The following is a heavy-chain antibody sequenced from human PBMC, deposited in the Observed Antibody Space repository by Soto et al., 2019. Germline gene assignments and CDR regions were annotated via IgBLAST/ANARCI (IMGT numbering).Heavy chain of an antibody. CDR1: GFTFSSYA. Sequence: EVQLLESGGGLVQPGGSLRLSCAASGFTFSSYAMIWVRQTLGKGLEWVSAISGSGGSTYYADSVKGRFTISRANSNNKLHLKKHSLRAEDTAVYYCAKDDLGYCTNSVCYNPWGCDYWGQGTLVTVSS. D-gene: IGHD2-8*01. CDR3: AKDDLGYCTNSVCYNPWGCDY. V-gene: IGHV3-23*01. CDR2: ISGSGGST. J-gene: IGHJ4*02.